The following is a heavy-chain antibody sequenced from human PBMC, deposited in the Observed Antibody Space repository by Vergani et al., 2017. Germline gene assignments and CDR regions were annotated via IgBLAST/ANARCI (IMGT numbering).Heavy chain of an antibody. V-gene: IGHV3-23*04. CDR3: AKVGRSEVAGTFGAFDI. CDR1: GFNFGEYG. J-gene: IGHJ3*02. Sequence: EVQLVESGGDLVQPGRSLRLSCQTSGFNFGEYGVSWVRQAPGKGLEWVSTLSASDRRTHYADSVKGRFTISRDISKNTLFLHMNSLRPEDTAVYYCAKVGRSEVAGTFGAFDIWGQGTMVTVSS. D-gene: IGHD6-19*01. CDR2: LSASDRRT.